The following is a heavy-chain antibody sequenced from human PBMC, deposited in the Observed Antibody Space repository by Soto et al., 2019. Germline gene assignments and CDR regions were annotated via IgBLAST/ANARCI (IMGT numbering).Heavy chain of an antibody. J-gene: IGHJ4*02. CDR2: IYYSGST. D-gene: IGHD3-9*01. CDR1: GGSVISDGYY. V-gene: IGHV4-61*08. CDR3: ARVASYDILTGYYLDY. Sequence: PSETLSLTCTFSGGSVISDGYYWSWIRQPPGKGLEWIGYIYYSGSTNYNPSLKSRVTISVDTSKNQFSLKLSSVTAADTAVYYCARVASYDILTGYYLDYWGQGTLVTVSS.